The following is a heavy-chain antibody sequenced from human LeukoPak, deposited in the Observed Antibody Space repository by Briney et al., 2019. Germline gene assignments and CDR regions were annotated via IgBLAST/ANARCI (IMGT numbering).Heavy chain of an antibody. J-gene: IGHJ5*02. Sequence: GGSLRLSCAASGFIFNTYSMNWVRQAPGEGLEWVSSVGGSGDRTYYADSVKGRFTVSRDNSRNTLYLQMNSLKPEDTAVYYCAKLYGAGSPRWFDAWGQGTLVTVSS. CDR1: GFIFNTYS. V-gene: IGHV3-23*01. CDR3: AKLYGAGSPRWFDA. D-gene: IGHD3-10*01. CDR2: VGGSGDRT.